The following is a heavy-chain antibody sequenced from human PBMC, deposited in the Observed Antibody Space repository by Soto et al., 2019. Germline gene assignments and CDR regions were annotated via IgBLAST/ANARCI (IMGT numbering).Heavy chain of an antibody. V-gene: IGHV3-23*01. CDR1: GFTFSNYA. D-gene: IGHD4-17*01. CDR3: VKDRDYGYWVVD. Sequence: EVQLLESGGGLIQPGGSLRLSCAASGFTFSNYAMSWVRQTPGRGLEWVSTISASGGSTFYTDSVKGRFTISRDNSKDTLWLHMISLRAEDTAVYNCVKDRDYGYWVVDWGQGTLVTVSS. CDR2: ISASGGST. J-gene: IGHJ4*02.